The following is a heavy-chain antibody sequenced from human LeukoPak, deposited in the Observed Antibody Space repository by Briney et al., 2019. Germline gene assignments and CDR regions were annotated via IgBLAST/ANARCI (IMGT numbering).Heavy chain of an antibody. CDR3: AKGGKWDVTPFDY. CDR1: GFTSTSYS. V-gene: IGHV3-23*01. CDR2: ISGGGGST. J-gene: IGHJ4*02. D-gene: IGHD1-26*01. Sequence: GGSLRLSCAASGFTSTSYSMNWVRQAPGKGLEWVSTISGGGGSTYYADSVKGRFTISRDNSKNTLYLQVNSLRAEDTAVYYCAKGGKWDVTPFDYWGQGTLVTVSS.